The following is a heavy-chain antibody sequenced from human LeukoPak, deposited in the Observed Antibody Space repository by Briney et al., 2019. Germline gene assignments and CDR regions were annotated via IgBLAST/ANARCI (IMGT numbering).Heavy chain of an antibody. CDR3: ARDSRPSVAGHFDY. CDR1: GYTFTSYG. D-gene: IGHD6-19*01. Sequence: ASVKVSCKASGYTFTSYGISWVRQAPGQGLEWMGWISVNNGNTNYAQKLQGRVTMTTDTSTSTAYMELRSLRSEDTAVYYCARDSRPSVAGHFDYWGQGTLVTVSS. V-gene: IGHV1-18*01. CDR2: ISVNNGNT. J-gene: IGHJ4*02.